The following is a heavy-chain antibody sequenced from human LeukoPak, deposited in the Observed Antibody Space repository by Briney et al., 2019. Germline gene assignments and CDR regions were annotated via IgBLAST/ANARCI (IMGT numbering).Heavy chain of an antibody. Sequence: GGSLRLSCAASGFTVSSNYMHWVRQVPGKGLVWVSRISPDSSIISYADSVRGRFTISRDNAKNTLYLQMNSLRPEDTAVYYCAREILTGSPFWGQGTLVTVSS. CDR3: AREILTGSPF. V-gene: IGHV3-74*01. D-gene: IGHD3-9*01. J-gene: IGHJ4*02. CDR1: GFTVSSNY. CDR2: ISPDSSII.